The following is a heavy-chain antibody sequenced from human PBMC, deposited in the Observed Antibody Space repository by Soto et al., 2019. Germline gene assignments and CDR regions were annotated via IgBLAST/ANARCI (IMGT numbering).Heavy chain of an antibody. CDR1: GYTFTTYD. CDR2: MNPDTGNT. CDR3: ARALGYSSTSRLDL. Sequence: QVQLVQSGAEVEKPGASVKVSCKASGYTFTTYDFNWVRQAPGHGLEWMGWMNPDTGNTGYAQKFPGRVTMTRDTSISTAFMALSGLPAEDTAVYYCARALGYSSTSRLDLWGQGTLVPVSS. J-gene: IGHJ4*02. D-gene: IGHD6-19*01. V-gene: IGHV1-8*01.